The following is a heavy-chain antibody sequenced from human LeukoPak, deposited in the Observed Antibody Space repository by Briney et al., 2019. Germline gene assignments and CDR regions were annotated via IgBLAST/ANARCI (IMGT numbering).Heavy chain of an antibody. J-gene: IGHJ5*02. CDR1: GGSISSSSYY. CDR3: VRHIVVVPAAMSWFDP. Sequence: SETLSLTCTVSGGSISSSSYYWGWIRQPPGKGLEWIGSIYYSGSTYYNPSLKSRVTISVDTSKNQFSLKLSSVTAADTAVYYCVRHIVVVPAAMSWFDPWGQGTLVTVSS. CDR2: IYYSGST. V-gene: IGHV4-39*01. D-gene: IGHD2-2*01.